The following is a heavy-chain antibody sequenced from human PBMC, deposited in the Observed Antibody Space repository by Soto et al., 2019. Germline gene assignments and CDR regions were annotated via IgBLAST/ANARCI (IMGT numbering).Heavy chain of an antibody. D-gene: IGHD4-17*01. Sequence: SETLSLTCAVYGGSFSGYYWSWIRQPPGKGLEWIGEINHSGSTNYNPSLKSRVTISVDTSKNQFSLKLSSVTAADTAVYYCARSPDYGGNSGGDYWGQGTLVTVSS. CDR1: GGSFSGYY. J-gene: IGHJ4*02. CDR3: ARSPDYGGNSGGDY. CDR2: INHSGST. V-gene: IGHV4-34*01.